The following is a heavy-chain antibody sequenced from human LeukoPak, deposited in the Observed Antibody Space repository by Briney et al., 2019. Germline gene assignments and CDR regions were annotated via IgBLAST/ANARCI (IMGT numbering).Heavy chain of an antibody. CDR3: AHSGYYDSSGYYYPYFDY. V-gene: IGHV2-5*02. CDR1: GFSLSTSGVG. Sequence: SGPTLVDPTQTLTLTCTFSGFSLSTSGVGVGWIRQPPGKALERLALICWDDDKRYSPSLKSRLTITKDTSKNQVVLTMTNMDPVDTATYYCAHSGYYDSSGYYYPYFDYWGQGTLVTVSS. CDR2: ICWDDDK. J-gene: IGHJ4*02. D-gene: IGHD3-22*01.